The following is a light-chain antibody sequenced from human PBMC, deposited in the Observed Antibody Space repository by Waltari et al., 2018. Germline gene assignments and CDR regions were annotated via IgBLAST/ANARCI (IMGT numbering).Light chain of an antibody. Sequence: ETVMTQSPASLSVSPGERATPPCRASQTIRTNLAWYQPKPGQAPRLLIHGASTRAPGIPARFSGSGSGTEFTLTISSLQSEDSAVYYCQQYNNWPPGDTFGQGTRLEVK. CDR3: QQYNNWPPGDT. V-gene: IGKV3-15*01. CDR2: GAS. J-gene: IGKJ2*01. CDR1: QTIRTN.